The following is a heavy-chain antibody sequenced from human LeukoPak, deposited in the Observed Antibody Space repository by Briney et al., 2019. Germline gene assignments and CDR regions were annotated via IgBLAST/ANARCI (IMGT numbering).Heavy chain of an antibody. CDR3: ARAKRSYRRYSGSFYYFDY. V-gene: IGHV1-2*02. CDR1: GYTFTGYY. CDR2: INPNSGGT. Sequence: GASVKVSCKASGYTFTGYYMHWVRQAPGQGLEWMGWINPNSGGTNYAQKFQGRVTMTRDTSISTAYMELSSLRSEDTAVYYCARAKRSYRRYSGSFYYFDYWGQGTLVTVSS. J-gene: IGHJ4*02. D-gene: IGHD1-26*01.